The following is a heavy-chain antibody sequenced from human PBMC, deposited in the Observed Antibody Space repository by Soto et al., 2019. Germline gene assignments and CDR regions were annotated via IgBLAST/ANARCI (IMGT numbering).Heavy chain of an antibody. CDR1: GGCISSSGFY. D-gene: IGHD3-10*01. V-gene: IGHV4-39*01. CDR3: AGGDYYYYGMDV. Sequence: XASLSLKWTVCGGCISSSGFYWGWIRQPPGKGLEWIGSIYYSGSTYYNPSLKSRVTISVDTSKNQFSLKLSSVTAADTAVYYCAGGDYYYYGMDVWGQGTTVTVSS. CDR2: IYYSGST. J-gene: IGHJ6*02.